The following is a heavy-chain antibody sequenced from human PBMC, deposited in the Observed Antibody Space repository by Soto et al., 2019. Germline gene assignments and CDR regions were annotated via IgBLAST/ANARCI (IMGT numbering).Heavy chain of an antibody. Sequence: GSGPTLVKPTQTLTLTCTFSGFSLRTSGVGVGWIRQPPGKAMGWLALIYWNDDKRYSPSLKSRLTITKDTSKNQVVLTMTNMDPVGKATYYCAHSIVATITSSDNWFDPGSQGTLVTVSS. J-gene: IGHJ5*02. D-gene: IGHD5-12*01. CDR2: IYWNDDK. CDR3: AHSIVATITSSDNWFDP. V-gene: IGHV2-5*01. CDR1: GFSLRTSGVG.